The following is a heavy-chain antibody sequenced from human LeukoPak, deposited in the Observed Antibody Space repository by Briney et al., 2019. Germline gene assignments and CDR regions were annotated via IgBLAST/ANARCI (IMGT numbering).Heavy chain of an antibody. V-gene: IGHV1-2*02. CDR2: INPNSGGT. D-gene: IGHD4-17*01. CDR1: GYTFTGYY. Sequence: ASVKVSCKASGYTFTGYYIHWVRQAPGQGLEWMGWINPNSGGTNYAQKFQGRVIMTRDTSISAAYMELSRLRSDDTAVYYCARGGYGDYGEFDYWGQGTLVTVSS. J-gene: IGHJ4*02. CDR3: ARGGYGDYGEFDY.